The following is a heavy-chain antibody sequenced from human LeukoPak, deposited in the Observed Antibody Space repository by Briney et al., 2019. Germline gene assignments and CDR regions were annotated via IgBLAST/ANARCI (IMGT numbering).Heavy chain of an antibody. Sequence: GGSLRLSCAASGSTGSSKYMSWVRQAPGKGLEWVSVIYSGGGSTYYADSVKGRFTISRDNSKNMLYLQMNSLRAEDTAVYYCARDSSISSSDYYPLGYWGQGTLVTVSS. J-gene: IGHJ4*02. D-gene: IGHD3-22*01. CDR1: GSTGSSKY. V-gene: IGHV3-66*01. CDR2: IYSGGGST. CDR3: ARDSSISSSDYYPLGY.